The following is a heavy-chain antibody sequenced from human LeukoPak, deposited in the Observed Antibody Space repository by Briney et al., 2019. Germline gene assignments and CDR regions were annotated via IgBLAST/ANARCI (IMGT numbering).Heavy chain of an antibody. CDR1: GVTVSSSY. Sequence: GGSLRLSCAASGVTVSSSYMSWVRQAPVKGLEWVSIIYNDGSTYYADSMKGRFTISRDNSKNTLYLQVNSLRAEDTAMYYCARNILFAFDIWGQGTMVTVSS. J-gene: IGHJ3*02. CDR2: IYNDGST. CDR3: ARNILFAFDI. V-gene: IGHV3-53*01.